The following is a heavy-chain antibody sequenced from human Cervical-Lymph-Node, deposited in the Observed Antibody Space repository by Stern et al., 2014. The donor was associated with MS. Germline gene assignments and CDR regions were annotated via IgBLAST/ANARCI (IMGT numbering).Heavy chain of an antibody. J-gene: IGHJ4*02. V-gene: IGHV3-23*04. CDR1: GFTFSSYA. Sequence: EVQLVESGGGLVQPGGSLRLSCAASGFTFSSYAMSWVRQAPGQGLERVSAISGSGGSTYYAASVKGRFTISRDNSKNTLYLQMNSLRAEDTAVYYCAKDGPGYYYDSSAHDYWGQGTLVTVSS. CDR2: ISGSGGST. CDR3: AKDGPGYYYDSSAHDY. D-gene: IGHD3-22*01.